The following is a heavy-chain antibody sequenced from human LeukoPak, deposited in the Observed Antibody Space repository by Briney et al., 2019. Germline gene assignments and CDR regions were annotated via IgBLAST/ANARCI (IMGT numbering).Heavy chain of an antibody. V-gene: IGHV3-30*18. J-gene: IGHJ4*02. CDR2: ISYDGSNK. Sequence: PGRSLRLSCAASGFTFSSYGMHWVRQAPGKGLEWMAVISYDGSNKYYADSVKGRFTISRDNSKNTLYLQMNSLRAEDTAVYYCAKDPVDYYDSSGPSYWGQGTLVTVSS. CDR3: AKDPVDYYDSSGPSY. D-gene: IGHD3-22*01. CDR1: GFTFSSYG.